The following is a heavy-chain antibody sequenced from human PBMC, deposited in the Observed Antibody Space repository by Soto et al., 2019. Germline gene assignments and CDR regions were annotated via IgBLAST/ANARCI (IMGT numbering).Heavy chain of an antibody. CDR1: GFRISNYF. CDR2: IKEDGSEK. CDR3: ARPRFRGMDV. V-gene: IGHV3-7*03. J-gene: IGHJ6*02. D-gene: IGHD3-10*01. Sequence: GGSLRLSCVGSGFRISNYFMSWVRQAPGKGLEWVANIKEDGSEKYYVESVKGRFTISRDNAKNSLYLQVNSLRDEDTAVYYCARPRFRGMDVWGQGTRVTVSS.